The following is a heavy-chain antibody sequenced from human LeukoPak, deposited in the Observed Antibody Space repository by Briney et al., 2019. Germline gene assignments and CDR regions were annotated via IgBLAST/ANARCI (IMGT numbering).Heavy chain of an antibody. CDR2: IYPGDSDT. CDR3: ARQSMGPSTNLDY. Sequence: GESLKISCKGSGYSCTSYWIGWVRQMPGKGLEWMGIIYPGDSDTRYSPSFQGQVTISADKSISTAYLQWSSLQASDTAMYYCARQSMGPSTNLDYWGQGTLVTVFS. V-gene: IGHV5-51*01. CDR1: GYSCTSYW. J-gene: IGHJ4*02. D-gene: IGHD2-8*01.